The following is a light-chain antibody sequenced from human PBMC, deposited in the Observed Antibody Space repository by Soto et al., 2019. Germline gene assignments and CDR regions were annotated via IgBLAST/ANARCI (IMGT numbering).Light chain of an antibody. J-gene: IGKJ5*01. CDR3: QQYNSWTPIT. Sequence: EIVMTQSPGTLPVSPGERATLSCRASQSVSTNLAWYHQKPGQAPRLLIYGASTRVTGIPARFSGSGSATEFTLTISSLQSEDFAVYYCQQYNSWTPITFGQGTRLEIK. CDR1: QSVSTN. CDR2: GAS. V-gene: IGKV3-15*01.